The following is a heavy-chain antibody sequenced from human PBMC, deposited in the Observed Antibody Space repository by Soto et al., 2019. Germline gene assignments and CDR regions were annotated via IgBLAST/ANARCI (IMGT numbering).Heavy chain of an antibody. D-gene: IGHD3-22*01. Sequence: SETLSLTCTVSGGSISSGGYYWSGIRQHPGKGLEWIGYIYYSGSTYYNPSLKSRVTISVDTSKNQFSLKLSSVTAADTAVYYCARASSWYYDSSGYPNWFDPWGPGTMVTVYS. CDR1: GGSISSGGYY. CDR2: IYYSGST. J-gene: IGHJ5*02. V-gene: IGHV4-31*03. CDR3: ARASSWYYDSSGYPNWFDP.